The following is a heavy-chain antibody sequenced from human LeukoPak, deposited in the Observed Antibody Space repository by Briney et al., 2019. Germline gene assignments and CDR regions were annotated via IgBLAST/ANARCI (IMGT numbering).Heavy chain of an antibody. Sequence: SETLSLTCAVYGGSFSDYYWSWIRQPPGKGLEWIGEINPSGSTNYSPSLKSRVTISVDTSKNRFSLKLSSVAAADTAVYFCARVGYSYVINDWSRTGLGAYPTKYYYHMDVWDKGTTVTVSS. CDR2: INPSGST. D-gene: IGHD5-18*01. V-gene: IGHV4-34*01. CDR1: GGSFSDYY. J-gene: IGHJ6*03. CDR3: ARVGYSYVINDWSRTGLGAYPTKYYYHMDV.